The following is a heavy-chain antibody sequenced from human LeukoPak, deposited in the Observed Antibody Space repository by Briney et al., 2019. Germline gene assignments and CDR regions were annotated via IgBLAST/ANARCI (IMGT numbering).Heavy chain of an antibody. V-gene: IGHV1-2*02. CDR3: ARDQNELWFGELLPDY. CDR1: GYTFTGYY. CDR2: INPNSGDT. J-gene: IGHJ4*02. D-gene: IGHD3-10*01. Sequence: ASVKVSCKASGYTFTGYYMHWVRQAPGQGLEWMGWINPNSGDTNYAQKFQGRVTMTRDTSISTAYMELSRLRSDDTAVYYCARDQNELWFGELLPDYWGQGTLVTVSS.